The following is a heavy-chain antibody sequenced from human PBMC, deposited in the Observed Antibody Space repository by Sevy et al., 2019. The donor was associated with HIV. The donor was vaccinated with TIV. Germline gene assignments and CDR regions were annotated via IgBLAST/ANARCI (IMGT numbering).Heavy chain of an antibody. D-gene: IGHD1-26*01. Sequence: GGSLRLSCAASGFTFSSYAMHWVRQAPGKGLEWVAVISYDGSNKYYADSVKGRCTISRDNSKNTLYLQMNSLRAEDTAVYYCASVGPQDGWDYWGQGTLVTVSS. CDR2: ISYDGSNK. CDR1: GFTFSSYA. V-gene: IGHV3-30-3*01. CDR3: ASVGPQDGWDY. J-gene: IGHJ4*02.